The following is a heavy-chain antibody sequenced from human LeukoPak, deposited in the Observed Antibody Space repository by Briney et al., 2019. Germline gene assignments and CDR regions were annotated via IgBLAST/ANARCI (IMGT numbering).Heavy chain of an antibody. CDR1: GFSVSNNY. CDR3: ASDSYSPEYFQH. Sequence: GGSLRLSCAASGFSVSNNYMSWVRQAPGKGLEWVSVIYSGGSTFYADSVKGRFTISRDNSKNTLYLQMNSLRARDTAVYYCASDSYSPEYFQHWGQGTLVTVSS. V-gene: IGHV3-66*01. J-gene: IGHJ1*01. D-gene: IGHD2-15*01. CDR2: IYSGGST.